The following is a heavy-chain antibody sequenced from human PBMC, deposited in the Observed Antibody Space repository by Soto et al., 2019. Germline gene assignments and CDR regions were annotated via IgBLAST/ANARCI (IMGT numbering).Heavy chain of an antibody. Sequence: EVQLVESGGGLVQPGGSLRLSCAASGFTFSSYWMSWVRQAPGKGLEWVANIKQDGSEKYYVDSVKGRFTISRDNAKNSLYLQMNSLRAEDTAVYYCARGYYDFWSGYYYPPYYYMDVWGKGTTVTVSS. V-gene: IGHV3-7*01. CDR3: ARGYYDFWSGYYYPPYYYMDV. CDR2: IKQDGSEK. J-gene: IGHJ6*03. CDR1: GFTFSSYW. D-gene: IGHD3-3*01.